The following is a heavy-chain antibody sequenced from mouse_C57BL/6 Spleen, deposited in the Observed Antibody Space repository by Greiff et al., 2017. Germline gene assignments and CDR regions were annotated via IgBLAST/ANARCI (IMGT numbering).Heavy chain of an antibody. J-gene: IGHJ4*01. D-gene: IGHD2-1*01. CDR1: GYTFTGYW. CDR3: ARDYDNFLFAMDY. CDR2: ILPGRGST. Sequence: VQLQQSGAELMKPGASVKLSCKATGYTFTGYWIEWVKQRPGHGLEWIGEILPGRGSTNYNEKFKGKATFTADTSSNTAYMQLSSLTTEDSAIYYYARDYDNFLFAMDYWGQGTSVTVSS. V-gene: IGHV1-9*01.